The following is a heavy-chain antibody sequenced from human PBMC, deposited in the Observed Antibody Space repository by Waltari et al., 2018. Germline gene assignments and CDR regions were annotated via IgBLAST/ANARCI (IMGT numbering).Heavy chain of an antibody. J-gene: IGHJ4*02. V-gene: IGHV3-74*01. D-gene: IGHD4-17*01. Sequence: EVQLAESGGGLVQPGGSLRLSCAVSGFSFSSYWMYWVRQSPWKGLVWVSQINSDGSKIDYADSVKGRFTISRDNTKNTLYLEMNSLRAEDTAVYYCARDPSFGDFEAYFDYWGQGTLVTVSS. CDR3: ARDPSFGDFEAYFDY. CDR1: GFSFSSYW. CDR2: INSDGSKI.